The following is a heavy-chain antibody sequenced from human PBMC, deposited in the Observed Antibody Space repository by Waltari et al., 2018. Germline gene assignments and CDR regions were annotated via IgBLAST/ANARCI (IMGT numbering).Heavy chain of an antibody. CDR3: AKDMRYDYVWGSYRGYDAFDI. CDR2: ISWNSGSI. CDR1: GFTFDDYA. J-gene: IGHJ3*02. Sequence: EVQLVESGGGLVQPGRSLRLSCAASGFTFDDYAMHWVRQAPGKGLEWVSGISWNSGSIGYADSVKGRFTISRDNAKNSLYLQMNSLRAEDTALYYCAKDMRYDYVWGSYRGYDAFDIWGQGTMVTVSS. D-gene: IGHD3-16*02. V-gene: IGHV3-9*01.